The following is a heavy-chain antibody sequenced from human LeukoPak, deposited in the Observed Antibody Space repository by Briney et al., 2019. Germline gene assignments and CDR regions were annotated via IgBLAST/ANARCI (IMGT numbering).Heavy chain of an antibody. CDR2: IYYSGST. Sequence: SETLSLTCTVSGVSVSSGSYYWSWIGQPPGKGLEWIVYIYYSGSTNYNPSLKSRVTISVDTSKNQFSLKLSSVTAADTAVYYCARAGTAMDVDAFDIWGQGTMVTVSS. CDR3: ARAGTAMDVDAFDI. CDR1: GVSVSSGSYY. V-gene: IGHV4-61*01. J-gene: IGHJ3*02. D-gene: IGHD5-18*01.